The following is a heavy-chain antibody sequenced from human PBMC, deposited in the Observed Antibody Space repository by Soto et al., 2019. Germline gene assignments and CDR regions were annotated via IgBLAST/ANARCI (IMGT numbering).Heavy chain of an antibody. CDR3: AHPRGYGVFDAVDI. D-gene: IGHD4-17*01. CDR2: ISSSGDGA. V-gene: IGHV3-23*01. Sequence: PWGSLRLSCSASVFIFSSYAMNWFRQAPGKGLEWVSAISSSGDGAFYAESVRGRFTIARDNSINTLYLQMRSLRPEDTAVYYCAHPRGYGVFDAVDIWGQGTMVTVSS. J-gene: IGHJ3*02. CDR1: VFIFSSYA.